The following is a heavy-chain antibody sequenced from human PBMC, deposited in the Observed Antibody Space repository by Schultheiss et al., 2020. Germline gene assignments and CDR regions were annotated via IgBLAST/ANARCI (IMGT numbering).Heavy chain of an antibody. J-gene: IGHJ5*02. D-gene: IGHD3-10*01. CDR2: IKQDGSEK. V-gene: IGHV3-7*01. Sequence: GGSLRLSCAASGFTFSSYAMSWVRQAPGKGLEWVANIKQDGSEKYFVDSVKGRFTISRDNARNSVFLQMNTLRVEDTAVYYCARFRWLGTWGQGTLVTVSS. CDR1: GFTFSSYA. CDR3: ARFRWLGT.